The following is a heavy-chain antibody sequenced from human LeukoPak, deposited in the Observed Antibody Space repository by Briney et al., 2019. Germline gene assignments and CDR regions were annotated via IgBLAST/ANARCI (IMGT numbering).Heavy chain of an antibody. CDR2: IWYDGSNK. Sequence: GGSLRLSCAASGFTFSSYGMHWVRQAPGKGPEWVAVIWYDGSNKYYADSVKGRFTISRDNSKNTLYLQMNSLRAEDTAVYYCARDGPAYCGGDCYWDYWGQGTLVTVSS. J-gene: IGHJ4*02. D-gene: IGHD2-21*02. V-gene: IGHV3-33*01. CDR1: GFTFSSYG. CDR3: ARDGPAYCGGDCYWDY.